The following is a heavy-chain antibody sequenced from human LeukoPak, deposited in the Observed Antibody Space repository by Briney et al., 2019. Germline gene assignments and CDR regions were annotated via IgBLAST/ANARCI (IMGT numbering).Heavy chain of an antibody. CDR3: ARSHSSAPSRAFFYFDY. Sequence: GGSLRLSCAASGVTVSSNYMSWVRQAPGKGLEWVSVIYSGGSTYYADSVKGRFTISRDNSKNTLYLQMNSLRAEDTAVYYCARSHSSAPSRAFFYFDYWGQGTLVTVSS. D-gene: IGHD6-19*01. V-gene: IGHV3-53*01. CDR1: GVTVSSNY. CDR2: IYSGGST. J-gene: IGHJ4*02.